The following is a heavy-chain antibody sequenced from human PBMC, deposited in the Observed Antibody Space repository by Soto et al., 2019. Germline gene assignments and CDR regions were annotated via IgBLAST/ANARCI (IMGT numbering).Heavy chain of an antibody. CDR2: ISYDGSNK. Sequence: QVQLVESGGGVVQPGRSLRLSCAASGFTFSSYGMHWVRQAPGKGLEWVAVISYDGSNKYYADSVKGRFTISRDNSKNTLYLQMNSLRAEDPAVYYCAKDRRITMVRSRYYYYYGMDVWGQGTTVTVSS. V-gene: IGHV3-30*18. D-gene: IGHD3-10*01. CDR3: AKDRRITMVRSRYYYYYGMDV. CDR1: GFTFSSYG. J-gene: IGHJ6*02.